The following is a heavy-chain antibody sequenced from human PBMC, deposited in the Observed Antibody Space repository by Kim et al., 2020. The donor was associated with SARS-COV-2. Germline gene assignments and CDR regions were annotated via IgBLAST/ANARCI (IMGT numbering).Heavy chain of an antibody. V-gene: IGHV3-30*10. J-gene: IGHJ4*02. Sequence: YYTTSVKGGFTPSGDKSKDSLCLQMHSLRTEDTAVYFCAKDREGSGSYLDYWGQGTLVTVSS. D-gene: IGHD3-10*01. CDR3: AKDREGSGSYLDY.